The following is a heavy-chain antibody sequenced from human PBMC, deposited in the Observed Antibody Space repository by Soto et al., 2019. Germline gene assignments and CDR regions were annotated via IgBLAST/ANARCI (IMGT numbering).Heavy chain of an antibody. CDR3: AKDPFNYYDSSGFDY. Sequence: GGSLRLSCAASGFTFSSYAMSWVRQAPGKGLEWVSAISGSGGSTYYADSVKGRFTISRDNSKNTLYLQMNSLRAEDTAVYYCAKDPFNYYDSSGFDYWGQGTLVTVSS. D-gene: IGHD3-22*01. V-gene: IGHV3-23*01. CDR2: ISGSGGST. CDR1: GFTFSSYA. J-gene: IGHJ4*02.